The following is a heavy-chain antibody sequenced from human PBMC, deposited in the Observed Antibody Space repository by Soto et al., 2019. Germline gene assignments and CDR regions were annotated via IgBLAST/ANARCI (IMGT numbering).Heavy chain of an antibody. D-gene: IGHD4-17*01. J-gene: IGHJ6*03. CDR1: GFTFSSYA. CDR3: AKATVTTWDYYYYMDV. V-gene: IGHV3-23*01. Sequence: EVQLLESGGGLVQPGGPLRLSCAASGFTFSSYAMSWVRQAPGKGLEWVSAISGSGGSTYYADSVKGRFTISRDNSKNTLYLQMNSLRAEDTAVYYCAKATVTTWDYYYYMDVWGKGTTVTVSS. CDR2: ISGSGGST.